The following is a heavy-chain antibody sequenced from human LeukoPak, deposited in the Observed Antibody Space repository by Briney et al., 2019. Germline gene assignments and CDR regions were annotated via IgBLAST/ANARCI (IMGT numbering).Heavy chain of an antibody. Sequence: SETLSLTCSVSGGPINFYWSWIRQSPGKGLEWIGCIYPNGSTSYNSPLKSRVTISLDTSKEQVSLMLKSVTAADTAVYYCARDVRRALRFNNFYPYFGMDVWGKGTTVIVST. V-gene: IGHV4-59*01. D-gene: IGHD3-3*01. CDR3: ARDVRRALRFNNFYPYFGMDV. CDR1: GGPINFY. CDR2: IYPNGST. J-gene: IGHJ6*04.